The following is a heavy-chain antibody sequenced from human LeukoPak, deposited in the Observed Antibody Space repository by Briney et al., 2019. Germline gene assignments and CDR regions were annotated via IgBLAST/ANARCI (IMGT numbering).Heavy chain of an antibody. D-gene: IGHD2-21*02. CDR1: GGSLRSYY. V-gene: IGHV4-59*01. Sequence: SETLSLTCTVSGGSLRSYYWSWLRQPPGKGLEWIGYIYYSGTTSYNPSLKSRVTISVDMSRNQLSLKLSSVTAADTAVYYCARDVYCGGDCSYFDSWGQGTLVVVSS. CDR2: IYYSGTT. J-gene: IGHJ4*02. CDR3: ARDVYCGGDCSYFDS.